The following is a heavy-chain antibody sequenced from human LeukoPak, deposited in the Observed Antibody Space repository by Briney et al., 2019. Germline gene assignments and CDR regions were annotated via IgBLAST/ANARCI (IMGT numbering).Heavy chain of an antibody. CDR1: GFTVSSNY. Sequence: HPGGSLRLSCAASGFTVSSNYMSWVRQAPGKGLEWVSVIYSGGSTYYADSVKGRFTISRDNSKNTVYLQMNSLRAEDTAVCYCARESPPGSGWTNWFDPWGQGTLVTVSS. CDR3: ARESPPGSGWTNWFDP. D-gene: IGHD6-25*01. J-gene: IGHJ5*02. CDR2: IYSGGST. V-gene: IGHV3-66*01.